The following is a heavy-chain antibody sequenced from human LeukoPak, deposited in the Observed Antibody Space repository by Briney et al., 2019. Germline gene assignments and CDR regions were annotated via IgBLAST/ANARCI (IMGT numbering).Heavy chain of an antibody. J-gene: IGHJ4*02. V-gene: IGHV1-46*01. CDR3: ASEFSATYRFDY. D-gene: IGHD1-26*01. Sequence: ASVKVSCKAPEYTFSNNHMHWVRQSPGQXLEWMGIIFSDSGRIRYAQKFQGRVTMTRDTATSTVYMELTSLRSEDTAVYYCASEFSATYRFDYWGQGTLVTVSS. CDR2: IFSDSGRI. CDR1: EYTFSNNH.